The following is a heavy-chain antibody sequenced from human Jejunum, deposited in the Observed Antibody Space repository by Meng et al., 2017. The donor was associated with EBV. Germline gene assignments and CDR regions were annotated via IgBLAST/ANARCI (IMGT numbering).Heavy chain of an antibody. Sequence: QVKMVQSWAEGKTPGASVKVSCKASGYTFTSYDINWVRQATGQGPEWMGWMSPNSGNTGYAQKFQGRVTMTRDTSISTAYMELSSLRSEDTAVYYCARGVAAGFDYWGQGTLVTVSS. CDR2: MSPNSGNT. J-gene: IGHJ4*02. D-gene: IGHD6-13*01. V-gene: IGHV1-8*02. CDR1: GYTFTSYD. CDR3: ARGVAAGFDY.